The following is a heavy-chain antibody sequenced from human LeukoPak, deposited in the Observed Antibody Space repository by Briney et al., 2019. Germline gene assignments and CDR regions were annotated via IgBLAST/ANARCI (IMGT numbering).Heavy chain of an antibody. V-gene: IGHV4-39*01. Sequence: ASETLSLTCTVSGGSIGSSSYYWGWIRQPPGKGLEWIGSIYYSGSTDYNPSLKSRVTISVDTSKNQFSLKLSSVTAADTAVYYCARRAFMEPRFDYWGRGTLVTVSS. D-gene: IGHD3-3*01. CDR2: IYYSGST. CDR3: ARRAFMEPRFDY. CDR1: GGSIGSSSYY. J-gene: IGHJ4*02.